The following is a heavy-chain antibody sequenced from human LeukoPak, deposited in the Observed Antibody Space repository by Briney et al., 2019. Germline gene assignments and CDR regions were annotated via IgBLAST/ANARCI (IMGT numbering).Heavy chain of an antibody. V-gene: IGHV4-4*07. CDR3: AREYSSSSGKALDY. J-gene: IGHJ4*02. Sequence: SETLSLTCTVSSGSLGSYYWNWLRQPAGKGLEWIGHIYTSGSTNYNPSLKSRVTMSVDTSKNQFSLKLNSVTAADTAFYYCAREYSSSSGKALDYWGQGTLVTVTS. CDR2: IYTSGST. CDR1: SGSLGSYY. D-gene: IGHD6-6*01.